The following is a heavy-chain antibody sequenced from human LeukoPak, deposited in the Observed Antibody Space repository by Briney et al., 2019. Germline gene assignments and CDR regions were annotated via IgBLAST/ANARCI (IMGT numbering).Heavy chain of an antibody. CDR3: ARGGSGTYYHY. CDR1: GGSITSYH. CDR2: IYYSGST. D-gene: IGHD1-26*01. J-gene: IGHJ4*02. Sequence: PSETLSLTCTVSGGSITSYHYSWIRQPPGKGLEWIGYIYYSGSTNYNPSLKSRVTISVDTSKNQFSLKLSSVTAADTAVYYCARGGSGTYYHYWGQGTLDTVSS. V-gene: IGHV4-59*01.